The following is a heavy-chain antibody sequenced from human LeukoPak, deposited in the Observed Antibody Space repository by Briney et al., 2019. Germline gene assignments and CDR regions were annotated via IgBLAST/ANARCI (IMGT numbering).Heavy chain of an antibody. D-gene: IGHD3-22*01. Sequence: GGSLRLSCAASGFTFSSYSMNWVRQAPGKGLEWVSSISSSSSYIYYADSVKGRFTISRDNAKNSLYLQMNSLRAEDTAVYYCARGRDSSGYYYFSSRHDAFDIWGQGTMVTVSS. CDR2: ISSSSSYI. CDR3: ARGRDSSGYYYFSSRHDAFDI. V-gene: IGHV3-21*01. CDR1: GFTFSSYS. J-gene: IGHJ3*02.